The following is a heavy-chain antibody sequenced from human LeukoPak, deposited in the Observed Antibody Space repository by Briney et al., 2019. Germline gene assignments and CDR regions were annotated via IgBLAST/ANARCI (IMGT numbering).Heavy chain of an antibody. D-gene: IGHD3-22*01. J-gene: IGHJ4*02. CDR2: TSWNSGSI. CDR1: GFTFDDYA. CDR3: AKGRYYDSSGYLDY. Sequence: GGSLRLSCAASGFTFDDYAMHWVRQAPGKGLEWVSGTSWNSGSIGYADSVKGRFTISRDNAKNSLYLQMNSLRAEDTALYYCAKGRYYDSSGYLDYWGQGTLVTVSS. V-gene: IGHV3-9*01.